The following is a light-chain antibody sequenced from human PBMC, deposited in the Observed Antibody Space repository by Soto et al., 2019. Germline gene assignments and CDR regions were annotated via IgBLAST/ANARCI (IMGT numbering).Light chain of an antibody. CDR2: AAS. Sequence: DIQMTQSPSSLSASVGDRVTITCRASQSISSYLNWYQQKPGKAPKLLIYAASSLQSGVPSRFSGSGSWTDFTITISSLQPEDFATYYCQQSYSTPITIGQGTRLEMK. J-gene: IGKJ5*01. V-gene: IGKV1-39*01. CDR3: QQSYSTPIT. CDR1: QSISSY.